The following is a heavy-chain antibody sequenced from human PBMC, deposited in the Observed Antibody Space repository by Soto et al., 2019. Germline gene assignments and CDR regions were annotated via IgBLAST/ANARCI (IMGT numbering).Heavy chain of an antibody. D-gene: IGHD6-13*01. J-gene: IGHJ6*02. CDR2: IIPIFGTA. V-gene: IGHV1-69*13. Sequence: ASVKVSCKASGRTFSNYAISWVRQAPGQGLKRMRGIIPIFGTANYAQKFQGRVTITADESTSTAYMELSSLRSEDTAVYYCARGPEGDSSSWYDGSRYYYGMDVWGQGTTVTVSS. CDR3: ARGPEGDSSSWYDGSRYYYGMDV. CDR1: GRTFSNYA.